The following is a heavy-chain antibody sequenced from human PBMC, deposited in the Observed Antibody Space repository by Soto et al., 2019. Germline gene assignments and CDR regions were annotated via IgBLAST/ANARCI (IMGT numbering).Heavy chain of an antibody. D-gene: IGHD2-2*01. J-gene: IGHJ3*02. CDR3: AKDPGEGYCSSISCYIAAFDI. Sequence: GGSLRLSCAASGFTFSAYWMSWVRQAPGKGLEWVSAISGSGGSTYYADSVKGRFTISRDNSKNTLYLQMNSLRAEDTAVYYCAKDPGEGYCSSISCYIAAFDIWGQGTMVTVSS. CDR2: ISGSGGST. V-gene: IGHV3-23*01. CDR1: GFTFSAYW.